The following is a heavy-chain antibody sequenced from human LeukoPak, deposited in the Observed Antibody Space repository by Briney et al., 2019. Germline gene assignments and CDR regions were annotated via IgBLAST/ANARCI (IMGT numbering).Heavy chain of an antibody. Sequence: SETLSLTCTVSGGSISSSTDYWGWIRQPPGKGLEWIGNIYFTGSTYYNPSLQSRVTISVDTSKNQFSLKLSSVTAADTAVYYCARGPPGYSRRWFDPWGQGTLVTVSS. CDR3: ARGPPGYSRRWFDP. V-gene: IGHV4-39*07. D-gene: IGHD6-13*01. J-gene: IGHJ5*02. CDR1: GGSISSSTDY. CDR2: IYFTGST.